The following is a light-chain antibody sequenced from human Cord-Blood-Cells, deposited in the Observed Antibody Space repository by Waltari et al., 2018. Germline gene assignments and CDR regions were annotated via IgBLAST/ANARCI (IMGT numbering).Light chain of an antibody. J-gene: IGLJ2*01. CDR3: NSRDSSGNVV. Sequence: SSELTQDPAVSVALGQTVRITCHGDSLRINYASGSKQRPGQAPVLVIYGKNNRPSGIPDRFSGSSSGNTASLTITGAQAEDEADYYCNSRDSSGNVVFGGGTKLTVL. CDR1: SLRINY. V-gene: IGLV3-19*01. CDR2: GKN.